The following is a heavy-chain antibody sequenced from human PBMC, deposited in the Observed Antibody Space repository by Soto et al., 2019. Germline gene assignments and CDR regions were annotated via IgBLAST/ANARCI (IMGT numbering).Heavy chain of an antibody. CDR1: GFSLSNTRLG. CDR3: ARNYNYDSSGYGWFDP. V-gene: IGHV2-26*01. CDR2: IFSNDEK. J-gene: IGHJ5*02. D-gene: IGHD3-22*01. Sequence: SGPTLVNPTETLTLTCAVSGFSLSNTRLGVSWIRQPPGKALEWLAHIFSNDEKSYSTSLKSRLTISKDTSKSQVVLTMTNMDPVDTATYYCARNYNYDSSGYGWFDPWGQGTLVTVSS.